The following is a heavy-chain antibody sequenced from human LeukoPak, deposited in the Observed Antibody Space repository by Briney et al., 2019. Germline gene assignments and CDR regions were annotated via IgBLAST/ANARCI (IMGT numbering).Heavy chain of an antibody. V-gene: IGHV4-59*11. CDR2: IYYSGST. CDR1: GGSISSHY. D-gene: IGHD3-16*01. CDR3: ARDHYVSRGFDP. J-gene: IGHJ5*02. Sequence: SETLSLTCTVSGGSISSHYWSWIRQPPGRGLEWIGYIYYSGSTNYNPSLKSRVTISVDTSKSQFSLKLSSVTAADTAVYYCARDHYVSRGFDPWGQGTLVTVSS.